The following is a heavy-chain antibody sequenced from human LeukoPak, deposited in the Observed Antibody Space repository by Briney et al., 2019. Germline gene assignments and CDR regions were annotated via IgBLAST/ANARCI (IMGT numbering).Heavy chain of an antibody. J-gene: IGHJ4*02. Sequence: SETLSLTCTVSGGSISSGSYYWSWIRQPPGKGLEWIGYIYYSGSTNYNPSLKSRVTISVDTSKNQFSLKLSSVTAADTAVYYCARLSPYDSGGYYSQFDCWGKGTLVTVSS. CDR2: IYYSGST. CDR3: ARLSPYDSGGYYSQFDC. V-gene: IGHV4-61*01. CDR1: GGSISSGSYY. D-gene: IGHD3-22*01.